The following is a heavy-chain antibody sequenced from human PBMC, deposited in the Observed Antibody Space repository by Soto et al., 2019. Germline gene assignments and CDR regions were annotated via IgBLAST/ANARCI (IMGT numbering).Heavy chain of an antibody. Sequence: ASVKDSCKASGYTFTSYGSSWVRQAPGQGLEWMGWISAYNGNTNYAQKLQGRVTMTTDTSTSTAYMELRSLRSDDTAVYYGARDLIVVVPAARSGMDVWGQGTTVTVSS. V-gene: IGHV1-18*01. J-gene: IGHJ6*02. CDR2: ISAYNGNT. D-gene: IGHD2-2*01. CDR3: ARDLIVVVPAARSGMDV. CDR1: GYTFTSYG.